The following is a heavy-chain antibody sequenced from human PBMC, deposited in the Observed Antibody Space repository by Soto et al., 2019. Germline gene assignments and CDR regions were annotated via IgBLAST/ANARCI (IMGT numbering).Heavy chain of an antibody. D-gene: IGHD2-8*02. J-gene: IGHJ5*02. CDR1: GGSISSGGYS. CDR2: IYHSGGT. Sequence: QLQLQESGSGLVKPSQTLSLTCAVSGGSISSGGYSWNWIRQLPGKGLEWIGYIYHSGGTLYNPSLQRRVTISVDKSRNQFSLTLTSVTAADTAVYYCARDSLTGNWFDHWGQGNLVTVSS. V-gene: IGHV4-30-2*06. CDR3: ARDSLTGNWFDH.